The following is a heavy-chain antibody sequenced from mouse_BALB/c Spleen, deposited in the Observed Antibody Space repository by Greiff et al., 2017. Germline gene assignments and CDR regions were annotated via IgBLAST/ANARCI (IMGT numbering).Heavy chain of an antibody. CDR1: GYAFSSSW. D-gene: IGHD2-14*01. J-gene: IGHJ2*01. Sequence: LVESGPELVKPGASVKISCKASGYAFSSSWMNWVKQRPGQGLEWIGRIYPGDGDTNYNGKFKGKATLTADKSSSTAYMQLSSLTSVDSAVYFCARSGRYEFDYWGQGTTLTVSS. CDR2: IYPGDGDT. V-gene: IGHV1-82*01. CDR3: ARSGRYEFDY.